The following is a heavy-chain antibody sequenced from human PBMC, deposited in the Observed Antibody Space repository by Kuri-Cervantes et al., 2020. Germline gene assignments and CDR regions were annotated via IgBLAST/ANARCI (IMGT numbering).Heavy chain of an antibody. CDR1: GYTFTSYG. CDR3: ARDGGAVANDAFDI. CDR2: ISAYNGNT. D-gene: IGHD6-19*01. J-gene: IGHJ3*02. V-gene: IGHV1-18*01. Sequence: GGSLRLSCKASGYTFTSYGISWVRQAPGQGLEWMGWISAYNGNTNYAQKLQGRVTMTTDTSTSTAYMELRSLRSDDTAVYYCARDGGAVANDAFDIWGQGTMVTVSS.